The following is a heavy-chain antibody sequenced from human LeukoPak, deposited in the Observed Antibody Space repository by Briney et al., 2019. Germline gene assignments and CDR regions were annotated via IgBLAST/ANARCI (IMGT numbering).Heavy chain of an antibody. CDR1: GYTFTDYG. V-gene: IGHV1-18*01. Sequence: ASVKVSCKTSGYTFTDYGVSWVRQAPGQGLEWVGWISTSNGHTRYQQKFQGRVTMTRDMSTSTVYMELSSLRSEDTAVYYCARSDHFEVSAKRDWYFDLWGRGTLVTVSS. D-gene: IGHD2-15*01. J-gene: IGHJ2*01. CDR2: ISTSNGHT. CDR3: ARSDHFEVSAKRDWYFDL.